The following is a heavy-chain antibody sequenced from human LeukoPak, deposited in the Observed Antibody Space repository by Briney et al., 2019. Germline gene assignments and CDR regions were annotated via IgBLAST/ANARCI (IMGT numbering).Heavy chain of an antibody. CDR3: ARARRGSSSWYDY. CDR2: ISGYSGNT. CDR1: GYTFTSYG. V-gene: IGHV1-18*01. J-gene: IGHJ4*02. D-gene: IGHD6-13*01. Sequence: GASVKVSCKASGYTFTSYGLSWVRQAPGQGIEWMGWISGYSGNTKYSQKLQGRVTMTTDTSTSTAYMELRSLRSDDTAVYYCARARRGSSSWYDYWGQGTLVTVSS.